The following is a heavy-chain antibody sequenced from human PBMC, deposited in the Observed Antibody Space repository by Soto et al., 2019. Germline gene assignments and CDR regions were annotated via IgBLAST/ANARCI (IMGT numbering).Heavy chain of an antibody. D-gene: IGHD2-8*01. CDR1: GYSFTNYW. J-gene: IGHJ4*02. V-gene: IGHV5-10-1*01. CDR3: ARHLEGYCLNGVCYSPTLAY. Sequence: GESLKISCNSSGYSFTNYWLSWVRQMPGKGLEWMGRIHPGNSYINYSPSFQGHVTISADKSTNTAYLQWSSLKASDTAIYYCARHLEGYCLNGVCYSPTLAYWGQGILVTVYS. CDR2: IHPGNSYI.